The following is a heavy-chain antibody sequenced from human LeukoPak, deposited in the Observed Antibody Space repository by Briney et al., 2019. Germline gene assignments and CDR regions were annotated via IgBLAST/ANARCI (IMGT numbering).Heavy chain of an antibody. D-gene: IGHD2-2*02. V-gene: IGHV3-9*01. J-gene: IGHJ4*02. Sequence: PGGSLRLSCAASGFTFDDYAMHWVRQAPGRGLEWVSGISWNSGSIGYADSVKGRFTVPRDNAKSSLYLQMNSLRAEDTALYYCARDFLEDTQWGQGTLVTVSS. CDR2: ISWNSGSI. CDR1: GFTFDDYA. CDR3: ARDFLEDTQ.